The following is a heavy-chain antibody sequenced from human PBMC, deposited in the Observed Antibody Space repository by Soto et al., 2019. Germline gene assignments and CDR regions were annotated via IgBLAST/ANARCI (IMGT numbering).Heavy chain of an antibody. CDR1: GFTFSIYA. D-gene: IGHD2-2*01. Sequence: LRLSCAASGFTFSIYAMSWVRQVPGKGLEWVSTISGIGGTSYADFVRGRFTISRDNSKNQFSLRLTSVTAADTAVYYCARVRDWFDPWGQGTLVTVSS. CDR3: ARVRDWFDP. V-gene: IGHV3-23*01. CDR2: ISGIGGT. J-gene: IGHJ5*02.